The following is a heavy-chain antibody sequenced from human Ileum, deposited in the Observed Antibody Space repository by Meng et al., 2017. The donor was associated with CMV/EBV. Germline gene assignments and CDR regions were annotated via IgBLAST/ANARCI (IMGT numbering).Heavy chain of an antibody. J-gene: IGHJ4*02. CDR1: GGSFSGYY. D-gene: IGHD5-24*01. V-gene: IGHV4-34*01. CDR2: INHSGST. CDR3: ARGRRDGYNNPPLDY. Sequence: QGQLQQWGAGLLKTSETLSLTCAVYGGSFSGYYWSWIRQPPGKGLEWIGEINHSGSTNYNPSLKSRVTISVDTSKNQFSLKLSSVTAADTAVYYCARGRRDGYNNPPLDYWGQGTLVTVSS.